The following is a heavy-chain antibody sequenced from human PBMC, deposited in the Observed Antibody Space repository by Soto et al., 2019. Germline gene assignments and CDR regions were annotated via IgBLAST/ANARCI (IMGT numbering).Heavy chain of an antibody. CDR1: GGSIRRSNW. D-gene: IGHD5-12*01. Sequence: PSQTLSLTYTGSGGSIRRSNWCGWVRQLPRKRLEWIGEIYHSGSTNYNPSLKSRVTISVDKSKNQFSLKLSSVTAADTAVYYCARAGTGGYSGYGVARTSWFDPRGQGTLVTVS. V-gene: IGHV4-4*02. J-gene: IGHJ5*02. CDR2: IYHSGST. CDR3: ARAGTGGYSGYGVARTSWFDP.